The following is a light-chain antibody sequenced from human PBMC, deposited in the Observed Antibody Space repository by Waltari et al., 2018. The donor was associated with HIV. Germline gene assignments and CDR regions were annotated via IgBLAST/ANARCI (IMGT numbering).Light chain of an antibody. CDR1: RSTIGTNT. CDR3: AAWDDRLDGQGV. CDR2: NDN. J-gene: IGLJ3*02. V-gene: IGLV1-44*01. Sequence: QSVLTQPPSASGTPGQRVPISCSGTRSTIGTNTVNWYQIIPGTAPKLLIYNDNQRPSGVPDRFSGSRSGTSASLAISGLQSEDEADYYCAAWDDRLDGQGVFGGGTTLTVL.